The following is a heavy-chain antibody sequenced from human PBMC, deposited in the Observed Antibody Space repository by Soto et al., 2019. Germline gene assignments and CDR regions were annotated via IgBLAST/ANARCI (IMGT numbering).Heavy chain of an antibody. CDR1: GCTFTNYW. V-gene: IGHV5-51*01. D-gene: IGHD4-17*01. Sequence: GESLKISCEASGCTFTNYWIVWVRQVPGKGLEWMGLIYPADSDTRYNPSFQGQVTISADTSTNTAFLHWSSLSASDSATYFCARTGRSGLRWLDFFDPWGQGTLVTVSS. CDR2: IYPADSDT. J-gene: IGHJ5*02. CDR3: ARTGRSGLRWLDFFDP.